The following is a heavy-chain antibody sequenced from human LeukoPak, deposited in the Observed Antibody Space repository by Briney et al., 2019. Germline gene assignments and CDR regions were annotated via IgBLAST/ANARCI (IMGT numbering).Heavy chain of an antibody. D-gene: IGHD6-6*01. Sequence: GGSLRLSCAASGFTFSSYAMYWVRQAPGKGLEWVAVISYDGNNKYYADSVKGRFTISRDDSKNTLSLQMNSLRAEDTAVYHCARGAPERISSSTNYYFDYWGQGTLVTVSS. J-gene: IGHJ4*02. CDR3: ARGAPERISSSTNYYFDY. CDR1: GFTFSSYA. CDR2: ISYDGNNK. V-gene: IGHV3-30-3*01.